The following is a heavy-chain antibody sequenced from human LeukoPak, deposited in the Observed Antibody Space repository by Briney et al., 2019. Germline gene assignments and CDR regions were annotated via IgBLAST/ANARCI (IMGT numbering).Heavy chain of an antibody. D-gene: IGHD5-12*01. CDR1: GFTFDNFA. Sequence: GGSLRLSCAASGFTFDNFALHWVRQAPGKGLEWVALISYDGTTKFYADSVRGRFTVSRDNSENTLYLEMNSLRLEDTAVYYCARGPLSGYEDYWGQGILVAVSS. CDR2: ISYDGTTK. V-gene: IGHV3-30-3*01. J-gene: IGHJ4*02. CDR3: ARGPLSGYEDY.